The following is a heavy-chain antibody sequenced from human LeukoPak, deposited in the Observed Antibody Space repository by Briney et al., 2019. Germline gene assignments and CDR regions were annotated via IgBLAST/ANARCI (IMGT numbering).Heavy chain of an antibody. J-gene: IGHJ6*03. CDR1: GGTFSSYA. CDR3: ARNNWNYETYYYYYMDV. Sequence: ASVKVSCKASGGTFSSYAISWVRQAPGQGLEWMGGIIPIFGTANYARKFQGRVTITADKSTSTACMELSSLRSEDTAVYYCARNNWNYETYYYYYMDVWGKGTTVTVSS. V-gene: IGHV1-69*06. CDR2: IIPIFGTA. D-gene: IGHD1-7*01.